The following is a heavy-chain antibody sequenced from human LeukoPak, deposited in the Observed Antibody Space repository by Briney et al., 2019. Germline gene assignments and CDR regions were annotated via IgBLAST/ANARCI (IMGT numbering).Heavy chain of an antibody. CDR2: IYYSGST. Sequence: SETLSLTCTVSGGSISSSSYYWGWIRQPPGKGLEWIGSIYYSGSTYYNPSLKSRVTISVDTSKNQFSLKLSSVTAADTAVYYCARGARRESYYMNYWGQGTLVTVSS. CDR1: GGSISSSSYY. V-gene: IGHV4-39*07. CDR3: ARGARRESYYMNY. D-gene: IGHD1-26*01. J-gene: IGHJ4*02.